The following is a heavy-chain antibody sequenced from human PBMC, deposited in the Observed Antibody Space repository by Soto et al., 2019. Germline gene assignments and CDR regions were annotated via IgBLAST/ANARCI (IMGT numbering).Heavy chain of an antibody. J-gene: IGHJ2*01. CDR2: MRSGGDT. D-gene: IGHD1-26*01. Sequence: EVQLLESGGGSVQPGGSLRLSCAASGFIFSTYAMTWVRQAPGKGLEWVSTMRSGGDTYYADSVKDRFTISRDNSKDMLYLQMNSLRVEDTAVYYCAKGGGSYFRYFAVWGRGTLVTVSS. CDR3: AKGGGSYFRYFAV. V-gene: IGHV3-23*01. CDR1: GFIFSTYA.